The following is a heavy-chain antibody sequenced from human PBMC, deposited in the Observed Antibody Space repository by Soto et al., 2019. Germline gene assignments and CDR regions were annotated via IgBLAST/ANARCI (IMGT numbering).Heavy chain of an antibody. V-gene: IGHV3-30*18. D-gene: IGHD6-19*01. Sequence: VQLVESGGGVVQPGRSLRLSCAASGFTFSDYAMHWVRQAPGKGLEWVAVVSHDGRNTHYADSVKGRFTISRDSCKNTVSLGMTSLRDEDTAVYYCAKGGRQWLVTSDFNYWGQGALVTVSS. CDR2: VSHDGRNT. J-gene: IGHJ4*02. CDR1: GFTFSDYA. CDR3: AKGGRQWLVTSDFNY.